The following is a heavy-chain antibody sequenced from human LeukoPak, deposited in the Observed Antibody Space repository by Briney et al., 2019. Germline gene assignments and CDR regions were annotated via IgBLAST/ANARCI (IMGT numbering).Heavy chain of an antibody. V-gene: IGHV1-2*02. D-gene: IGHD3-3*01. J-gene: IGHJ4*02. CDR3: ARDSIRGVRLLDY. CDR2: ISPDSGGT. Sequence: RASVKVSCKASGFTFTGYYIHWVRQAPGQGPEWMGWISPDSGGTNYAQKFQGRVTVTGDSSISTAYMELSGLRSDDTAVYYCARDSIRGVRLLDYWGQGTLVTVSS. CDR1: GFTFTGYY.